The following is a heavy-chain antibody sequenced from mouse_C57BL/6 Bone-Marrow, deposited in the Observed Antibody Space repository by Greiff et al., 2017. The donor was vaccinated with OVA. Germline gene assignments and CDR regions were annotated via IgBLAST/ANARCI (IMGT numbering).Heavy chain of an antibody. V-gene: IGHV5-4*01. Sequence: EVQGVESGGGLVKPGGSLKLSCAASGFTFSSYAMSWVRQTPEKRLEWVATISDGGSYTYYPDNVKGRFTISRDNAKNNLYLQMSHLKSEDTAMYYCARFITTVVAIDYWGQGTTLTVSS. CDR2: ISDGGSYT. CDR3: ARFITTVVAIDY. D-gene: IGHD1-1*01. CDR1: GFTFSSYA. J-gene: IGHJ2*01.